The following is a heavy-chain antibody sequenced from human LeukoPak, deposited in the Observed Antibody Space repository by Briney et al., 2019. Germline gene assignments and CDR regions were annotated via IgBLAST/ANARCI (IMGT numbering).Heavy chain of an antibody. Sequence: SETLSLTCTVSGGSISSGGYYWSWIRQHPGKGLEWIGYIYYSGSTYYNPSLKSRVTISVDTSKNQFSLKLSSVTAADTAVYYCARHPITGTTGFDYWGQGTLVTVSS. D-gene: IGHD1-20*01. CDR1: GGSISSGGYY. J-gene: IGHJ4*02. CDR2: IYYSGST. CDR3: ARHPITGTTGFDY. V-gene: IGHV4-31*03.